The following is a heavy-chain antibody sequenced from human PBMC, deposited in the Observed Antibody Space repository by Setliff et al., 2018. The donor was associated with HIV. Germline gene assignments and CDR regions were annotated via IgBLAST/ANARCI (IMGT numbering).Heavy chain of an antibody. CDR1: GFTFSDYY. Sequence: PGESLKISCAASGFTFSDYYMSWIRQAPGKGLEWVSYISSSGSTIYYADSVKGRFTISRDNAKNSLYLQMNSLRAEDTAVYYCAKSGEWLPYYFDYWGQGTLVTVSS. J-gene: IGHJ4*02. CDR3: AKSGEWLPYYFDY. CDR2: ISSSGSTI. V-gene: IGHV3-11*01. D-gene: IGHD5-18*01.